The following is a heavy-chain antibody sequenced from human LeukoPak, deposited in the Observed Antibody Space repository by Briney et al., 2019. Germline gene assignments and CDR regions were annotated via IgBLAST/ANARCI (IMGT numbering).Heavy chain of an antibody. CDR2: IFYSGST. V-gene: IGHV4-59*12. J-gene: IGHJ4*02. CDR3: ARGRELGQYYFDY. Sequence: PSETLSLTCTVSGGSISSYYWSWIRQPPGKGLEWIGYIFYSGSTNCNPSLKSRVTISADTSKNQFSLKLSSVTAADTAVYYCARGRELGQYYFDYWGQGTLVTVSS. D-gene: IGHD7-27*01. CDR1: GGSISSYY.